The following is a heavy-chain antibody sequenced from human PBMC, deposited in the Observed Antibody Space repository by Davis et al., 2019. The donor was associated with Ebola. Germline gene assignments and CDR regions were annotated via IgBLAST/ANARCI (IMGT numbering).Heavy chain of an antibody. CDR2: INPNSGGT. CDR1: GYTFTGYY. J-gene: IGHJ6*02. Sequence: ASVKVSCKASGYTFTGYYMHWVRQAPGQGLEWMGWINPNSGGTNYAQKFQGRVTMTRDTSISTAYMELSRLRSDDTAVYYCARRPPYDPFGMDVWGQGTTVTVSS. V-gene: IGHV1-2*02. D-gene: IGHD3-3*01. CDR3: ARRPPYDPFGMDV.